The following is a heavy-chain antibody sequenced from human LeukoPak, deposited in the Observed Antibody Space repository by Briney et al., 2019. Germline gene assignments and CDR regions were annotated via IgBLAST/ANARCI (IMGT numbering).Heavy chain of an antibody. CDR2: IIPIFGTA. D-gene: IGHD2-21*02. CDR1: GGTFSSYA. J-gene: IGHJ4*02. Sequence: SVKVSCKASGGTFSSYAISWVRQAPGQGLEWMGGIIPIFGTANYAQKFQGRVTMTEDTSTDTAYMELSSLRSEDTAVYYCATAETDCGGDCDPLLDYWGQGTLVTVSS. V-gene: IGHV1-69*06. CDR3: ATAETDCGGDCDPLLDY.